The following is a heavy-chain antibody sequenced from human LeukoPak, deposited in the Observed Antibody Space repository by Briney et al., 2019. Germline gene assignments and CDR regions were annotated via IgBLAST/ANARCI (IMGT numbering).Heavy chain of an antibody. J-gene: IGHJ6*04. CDR1: GGSFSGYY. D-gene: IGHD2-15*01. CDR3: ARIGCSGGSYYLNYYYGMDV. Sequence: SETLSLTCAVYGGSFSGYYWSWIRQPPGKGLERIGEINHSGSTNYNPSLKSRVTISVDTSKNQFSLKLSSVTAADTAVYYCARIGCSGGSYYLNYYYGMDVWGKGTTVTVSS. CDR2: INHSGST. V-gene: IGHV4-34*01.